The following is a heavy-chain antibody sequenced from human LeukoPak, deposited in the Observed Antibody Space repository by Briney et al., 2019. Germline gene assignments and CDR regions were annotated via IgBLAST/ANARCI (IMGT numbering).Heavy chain of an antibody. V-gene: IGHV4-59*12. CDR3: ARLQGFGPTYYYYMDV. Sequence: SETLSLTCTVSGGSISSYYWSWIRQPPGKGLEWIGYIYYSGSTNYNPSLKSRVTISVDTSKNQFSLKLSSVTAADTAVYYCARLQGFGPTYYYYMDVWGKGTTVTISS. CDR2: IYYSGST. J-gene: IGHJ6*03. D-gene: IGHD3-16*01. CDR1: GGSISSYY.